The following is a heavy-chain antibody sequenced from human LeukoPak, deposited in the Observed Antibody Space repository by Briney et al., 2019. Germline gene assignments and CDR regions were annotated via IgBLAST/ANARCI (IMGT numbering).Heavy chain of an antibody. D-gene: IGHD3-22*01. CDR1: GFTFSSYW. CDR2: INSDGSST. J-gene: IGHJ5*02. CDR3: ARASYYYDSSGYS. Sequence: GSLRLSCAASGFTFSSYWVHRVRQAPGKGLVWVSRINSDGSSTSYADSVKGRFTISRDNAKNTLYLQMNSLRAEDTAVYYCARASYYYDSSGYSWGQGTLVTVSS. V-gene: IGHV3-74*01.